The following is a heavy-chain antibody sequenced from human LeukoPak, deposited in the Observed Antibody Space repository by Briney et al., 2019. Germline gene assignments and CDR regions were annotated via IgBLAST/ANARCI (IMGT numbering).Heavy chain of an antibody. CDR2: ISGSGGST. Sequence: PGGSLRLSCAASGFTFSSYAMSWVRQAPGKGLEWVSAISGSGGSTYYADSVKGRFTISRDNSKNTLYLQMNSLRAEDTAVYYCAKKGDSSGWSYWYFDLWGRGTLVTVSS. J-gene: IGHJ2*01. D-gene: IGHD6-19*01. CDR3: AKKGDSSGWSYWYFDL. V-gene: IGHV3-23*01. CDR1: GFTFSSYA.